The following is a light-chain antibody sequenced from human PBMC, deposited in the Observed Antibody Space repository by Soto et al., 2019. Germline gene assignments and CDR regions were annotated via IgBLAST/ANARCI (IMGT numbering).Light chain of an antibody. CDR1: QSLVYSDGNAY. J-gene: IGKJ1*01. Sequence: DDVMTQSPLSLPVTLGQPASISCRSSQSLVYSDGNAYLNWFQQRQGQSPRRLIYKASNRDYGVPDRFRGSGSGTVFTLQISRVDAEEVGIYYCMQGTRWPPTFGLGTSVQIK. V-gene: IGKV2-30*01. CDR2: KAS. CDR3: MQGTRWPPT.